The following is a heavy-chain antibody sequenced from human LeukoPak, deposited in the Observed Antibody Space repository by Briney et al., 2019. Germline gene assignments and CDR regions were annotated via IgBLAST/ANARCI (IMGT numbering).Heavy chain of an antibody. V-gene: IGHV4-4*07. CDR2: IYTSGST. D-gene: IGHD5-12*01. J-gene: IGHJ6*03. Sequence: SETLSLTCTVSGGSISSYYWSWIRQPAGKGLEWIGRIYTSGSTNYNPSLKSRVTMSVDTSKNQFSLKLSSVTAADTAVYYCARGRRDSGYDSVGDYYYYYMDVWGKGTTVTVSS. CDR3: ARGRRDSGYDSVGDYYYYYMDV. CDR1: GGSISSYY.